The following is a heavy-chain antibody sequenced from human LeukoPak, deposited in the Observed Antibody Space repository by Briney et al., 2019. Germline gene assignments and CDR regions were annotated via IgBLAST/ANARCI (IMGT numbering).Heavy chain of an antibody. Sequence: GGSLRLSCAASGFTVSSNYVSWVRQAPGKGLEWVSITYSGGSTYYADSVKGRFTMSRDNSKNTLYLQMNSLRVEDTAVYYCARDPYSDCARSYYYGMDVWGQGTTVTVSS. CDR2: TYSGGST. CDR3: ARDPYSDCARSYYYGMDV. J-gene: IGHJ6*02. V-gene: IGHV3-66*02. D-gene: IGHD4-11*01. CDR1: GFTVSSNY.